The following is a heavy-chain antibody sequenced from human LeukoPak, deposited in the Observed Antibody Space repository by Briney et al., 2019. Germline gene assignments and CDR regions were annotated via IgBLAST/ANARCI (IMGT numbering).Heavy chain of an antibody. V-gene: IGHV3-9*01. CDR3: AKGMYGSGTSIDY. D-gene: IGHD3-10*01. CDR1: GFTFGDYA. Sequence: GGSLRLSCAASGFTFGDYAMHWVRQAPGKGLEWVSGISWNSGSIGYADSVKGRFTISRDNAKNSLYLQMNSLRAEDTALYYCAKGMYGSGTSIDYWGQGTLVTVSS. J-gene: IGHJ4*02. CDR2: ISWNSGSI.